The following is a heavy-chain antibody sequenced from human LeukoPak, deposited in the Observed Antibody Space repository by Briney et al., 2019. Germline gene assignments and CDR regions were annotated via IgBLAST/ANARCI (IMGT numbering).Heavy chain of an antibody. CDR2: ISGSGGST. D-gene: IGHD2-2*03. J-gene: IGHJ6*03. Sequence: GGSMRLSCAASGFTFSSYAMSWVRQAPGKGLEWVSAISGSGGSTYYADSVKGRFTISRDNSKNTLYLQMNSLRAEDTAVYYCAKGGYCSSTSCYFKHYYYMDVWGKGTTVTVSS. CDR3: AKGGYCSSTSCYFKHYYYMDV. V-gene: IGHV3-23*01. CDR1: GFTFSSYA.